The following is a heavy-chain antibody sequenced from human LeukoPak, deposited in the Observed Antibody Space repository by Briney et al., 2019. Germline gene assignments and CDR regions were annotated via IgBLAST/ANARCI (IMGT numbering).Heavy chain of an antibody. CDR2: IYTSGST. Sequence: SETLSLTCTVSGGSLSSYYWSWIWQPPGKGLEWIGRIYTSGSTNYNPSLKSRVTMSVHTSKNQFSLKLSSVTAADTAVYYCAKFGGMCDSMVVAATRRFDYWGQGTLVTVSS. J-gene: IGHJ4*02. CDR1: GGSLSSYY. D-gene: IGHD2-15*01. V-gene: IGHV4-4*07. CDR3: AKFGGMCDSMVVAATRRFDY.